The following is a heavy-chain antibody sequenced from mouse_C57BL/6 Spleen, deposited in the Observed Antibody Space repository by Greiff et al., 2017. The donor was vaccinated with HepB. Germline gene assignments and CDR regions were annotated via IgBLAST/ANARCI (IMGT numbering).Heavy chain of an antibody. Sequence: DVMLVESGGDLVKPGGSLKLSCAASGFTFSSYGMSWVRQTPDKRLEWVATISSGGSYTYYPDSVKGRFTISRDNAKNTLYLQMSSLKSEDTAMYYCARLGGSLDYWGQGTTLTVSS. J-gene: IGHJ2*01. D-gene: IGHD1-1*01. CDR3: ARLGGSLDY. CDR2: ISSGGSYT. CDR1: GFTFSSYG. V-gene: IGHV5-6*02.